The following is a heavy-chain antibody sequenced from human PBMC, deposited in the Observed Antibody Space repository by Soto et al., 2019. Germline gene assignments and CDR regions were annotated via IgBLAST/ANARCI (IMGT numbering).Heavy chain of an antibody. CDR2: IWYDGSNK. D-gene: IGHD6-19*01. Sequence: GESLRLSCAASGFTFSSYGMHWVRQAPGKGLEWVAVIWYDGSNKYYADSVKGRFTISRDNSKNTLYLQMNSLRAEDTAVYYCARDXGLGYSSGWPLPYGMDVWGQGTTVTVSS. CDR1: GFTFSSYG. CDR3: ARDXGLGYSSGWPLPYGMDV. J-gene: IGHJ6*01. V-gene: IGHV3-33*01.